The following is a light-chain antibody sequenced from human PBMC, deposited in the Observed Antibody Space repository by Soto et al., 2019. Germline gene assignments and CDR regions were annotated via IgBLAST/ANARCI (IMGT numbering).Light chain of an antibody. CDR3: QQTNITPLT. CDR1: QSVSSN. V-gene: IGKV3-15*01. J-gene: IGKJ4*01. CDR2: GAS. Sequence: EIVMTQSPVTLSVSPGERATLSCRASQSVSSNLAWYQQKFGQAPRLLIYGASTRATGIPARFSGSGSGTEFTLTISSLQPADFATYYCQQTNITPLTFGGGTKVEIK.